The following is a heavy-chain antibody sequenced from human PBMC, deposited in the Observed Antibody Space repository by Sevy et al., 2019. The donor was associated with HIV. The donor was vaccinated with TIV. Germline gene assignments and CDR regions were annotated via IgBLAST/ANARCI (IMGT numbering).Heavy chain of an antibody. CDR3: ARAVDKTFDY. CDR2: ISSSGTTI. Sequence: GGYLRLSCAASGFTFSDYYMSWIRQPPGKGLEWVSHISSSGTTIYYADSMKGRLTISRDNAKNALYLQMNSLRAEGTAVYYCARAVDKTFDYWGQGTLVTVSS. V-gene: IGHV3-11*01. J-gene: IGHJ4*02. CDR1: GFTFSDYY. D-gene: IGHD2-2*01.